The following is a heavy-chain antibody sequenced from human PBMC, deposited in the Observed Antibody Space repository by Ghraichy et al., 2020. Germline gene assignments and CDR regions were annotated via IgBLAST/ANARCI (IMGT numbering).Heavy chain of an antibody. CDR1: GFTFSSYW. J-gene: IGHJ4*02. D-gene: IGHD6-13*01. Sequence: GESLNISCAASGFTFSSYWMSWVRQAPGKGLEWVANIKQDGSEKYYVDSVKGRFTISRDNAKNSLYLQMNSLRAEDTAVYYCARVGYSSSWSPKFFDYWGQGTLVTVSS. CDR2: IKQDGSEK. V-gene: IGHV3-7*04. CDR3: ARVGYSSSWSPKFFDY.